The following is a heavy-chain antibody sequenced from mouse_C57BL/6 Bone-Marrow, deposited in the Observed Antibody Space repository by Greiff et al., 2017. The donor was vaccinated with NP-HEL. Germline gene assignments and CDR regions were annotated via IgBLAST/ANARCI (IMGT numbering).Heavy chain of an antibody. CDR3: ARPSYDGSFDY. Sequence: EVHLVESGGGLVKPGGSLKLSCAASGFTFSDYGMNWVRQAPEQGLEWVAYISSGSSTIYYADTVKGRFTISRDNATNTLFLQLTSLRSEDAATYYCARPSYDGSFDYWGQGTTLTVSS. J-gene: IGHJ2*01. D-gene: IGHD1-1*01. CDR1: GFTFSDYG. V-gene: IGHV5-17*01. CDR2: ISSGSSTI.